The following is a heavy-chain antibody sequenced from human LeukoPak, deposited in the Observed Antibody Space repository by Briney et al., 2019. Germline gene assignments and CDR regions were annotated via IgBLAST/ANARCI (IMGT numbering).Heavy chain of an antibody. V-gene: IGHV3-23*01. CDR1: GFTFSSYA. D-gene: IGHD3-22*01. Sequence: PGGSLRLSCAASGFTFSSYAMSWVRQAPGKGLEWVSAISGSGGSTYYADSVKGRFTISRDNSKNTLYLQMNSLRAEDTAVYYCAWSRGYYDSSGYYWGFDYWGQGTLVTVSS. CDR2: ISGSGGST. J-gene: IGHJ4*02. CDR3: AWSRGYYDSSGYYWGFDY.